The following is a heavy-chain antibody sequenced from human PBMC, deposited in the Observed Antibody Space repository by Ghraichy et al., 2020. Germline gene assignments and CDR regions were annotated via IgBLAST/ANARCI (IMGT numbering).Heavy chain of an antibody. CDR3: ARGTYYAFWSGYFMAY. Sequence: SETLSLTCTLSGGSFSSYYWNWIRQPPGKELEWIGYIYYSGITNYNPSLKSRVTISVDTSNNQFSLKLSSVTAADTAVYYCARGTYYAFWSGYFMAYWGQGTPVNVAA. V-gene: IGHV4-59*01. D-gene: IGHD3-3*01. CDR1: GGSFSSYY. J-gene: IGHJ4*02. CDR2: IYYSGIT.